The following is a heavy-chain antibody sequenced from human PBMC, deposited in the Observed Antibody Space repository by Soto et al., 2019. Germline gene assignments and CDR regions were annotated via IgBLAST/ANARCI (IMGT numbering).Heavy chain of an antibody. CDR2: IYYGGGT. Sequence: SETLSLTCTVSGGSISSYYWSWIRQPPGKGLEWIGYIYYGGGTNYNPSLKSRVTISVDTSKNQFSLKLSSVTAADTAVYYCARERYYYDSSGSRYFDYWGQGTLVTVSS. J-gene: IGHJ4*02. V-gene: IGHV4-59*01. CDR3: ARERYYYDSSGSRYFDY. D-gene: IGHD3-22*01. CDR1: GGSISSYY.